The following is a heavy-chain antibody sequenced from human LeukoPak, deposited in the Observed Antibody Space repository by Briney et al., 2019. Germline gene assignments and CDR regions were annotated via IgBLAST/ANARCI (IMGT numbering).Heavy chain of an antibody. J-gene: IGHJ5*02. Sequence: PGGSLRLSCAASGFTFSSYGMHWVRQAPGKGLEWVAVIWYDGSNKYYADSVKGRFTISRDNSKNTLYLQMNSLRAEDTAVYYCARDGYCSGGSSRRGGWFDPWGQGTLVTVSS. CDR2: IWYDGSNK. CDR3: ARDGYCSGGSSRRGGWFDP. CDR1: GFTFSSYG. D-gene: IGHD2-15*01. V-gene: IGHV3-33*01.